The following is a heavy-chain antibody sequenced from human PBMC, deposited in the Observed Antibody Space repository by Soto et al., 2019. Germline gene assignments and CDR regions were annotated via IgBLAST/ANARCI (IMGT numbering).Heavy chain of an antibody. CDR2: IIPLFGTA. V-gene: IGHV1-69*01. Sequence: QVQLEQSGGEVKQLWSSVRVSCNTSGGTFSTYAINWLRQAPGQGLEWRGEIIPLFGTADYSQKIQGRVTITEDESPRTAYLGLSSLRFYDSAVYFFARPNGNSSSGYYHFDFGGQGSLAPVSS. D-gene: IGHD6-19*01. CDR1: GGTFSTYA. CDR3: ARPNGNSSSGYYHFDF. J-gene: IGHJ4*02.